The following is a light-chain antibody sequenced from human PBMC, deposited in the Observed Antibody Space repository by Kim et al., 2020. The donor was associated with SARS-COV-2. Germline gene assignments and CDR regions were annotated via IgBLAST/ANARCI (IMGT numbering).Light chain of an antibody. V-gene: IGKV3-20*01. Sequence: EIVLTQSPGTLSLSPGERATLSCRASQSVSSSYLAWYQQEPGQAPRLLIYGASSRATGIPDRFSGSGSGTDFTLTISRLEPEDFAVYYCQQYGSAHGYTFGQGTKLEI. CDR1: QSVSSSY. CDR2: GAS. CDR3: QQYGSAHGYT. J-gene: IGKJ2*01.